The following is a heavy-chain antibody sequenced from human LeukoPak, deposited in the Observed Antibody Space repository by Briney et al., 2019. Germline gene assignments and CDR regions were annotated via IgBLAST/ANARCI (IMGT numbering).Heavy chain of an antibody. J-gene: IGHJ3*02. D-gene: IGHD3/OR15-3a*01. Sequence: SQTLSLTCAISGDSVSSNSATWNWIRQSPSSGLEWLGRTYYRPKWYNDYAVSVKSRVTITPDTSKNQFSLQLNSVTPEDTALYYCARRGTGNAFDIWGQGTMVTVSS. CDR3: ARRGTGNAFDI. CDR1: GDSVSSNSAT. CDR2: TYYRPKWYN. V-gene: IGHV6-1*01.